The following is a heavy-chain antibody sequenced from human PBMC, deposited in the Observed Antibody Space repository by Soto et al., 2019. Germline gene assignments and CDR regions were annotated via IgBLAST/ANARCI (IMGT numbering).Heavy chain of an antibody. CDR3: ARIIVGVTVDL. CDR2: ISYTGDT. CDR1: GDSVSSDSYF. D-gene: IGHD1-26*01. Sequence: SETLSLTCTVSGDSVSSDSYFWTWIRQPPGKGLEWIAYISYTGDTNYNPSPKSRVTISVDTSTNQFFLTPTSVTAADTAVYFCARIIVGVTVDLWGQGSLVTVSS. J-gene: IGHJ5*02. V-gene: IGHV4-61*01.